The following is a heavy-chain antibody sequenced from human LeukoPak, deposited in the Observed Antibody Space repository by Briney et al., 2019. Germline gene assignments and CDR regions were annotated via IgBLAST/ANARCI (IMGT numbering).Heavy chain of an antibody. D-gene: IGHD1/OR15-1a*01. J-gene: IGHJ4*02. CDR2: IYNSGTT. CDR3: ARGNKYPGVFDY. CDR1: VGSLRDSY. Sequence: PSETLSLTCSVSVGSLRDSYWSWIRQPPGKGLEWIGYIYNSGTTSYNPSLKGQVTISVDTSKNQFSLKLYSVTAADTAVYYCARGNKYPGVFDYWGQGTLVTVSS. V-gene: IGHV4-59*01.